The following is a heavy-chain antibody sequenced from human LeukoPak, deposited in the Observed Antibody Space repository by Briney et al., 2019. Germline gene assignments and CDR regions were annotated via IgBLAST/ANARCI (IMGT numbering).Heavy chain of an antibody. D-gene: IGHD2-2*01. Sequence: GTSLRLSCAASGFTFSSYGMHWVRQAPGKGLEWVALIWYEGNNKKYADSVKARITISRDNSKNTLYLEMNSLRAEDTAVYYCARGWGSSIYASAFDIWGQGTMVTISS. CDR1: GFTFSSYG. CDR3: ARGWGSSIYASAFDI. V-gene: IGHV3-33*01. CDR2: IWYEGNNK. J-gene: IGHJ3*02.